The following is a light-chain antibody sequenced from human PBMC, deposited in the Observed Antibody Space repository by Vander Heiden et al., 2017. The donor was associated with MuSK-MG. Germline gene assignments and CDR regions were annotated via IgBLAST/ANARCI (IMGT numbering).Light chain of an antibody. J-gene: IGKJ2*01. CDR2: AAS. CDR3: RQYDQFPRT. CDR1: QDITND. V-gene: IGKV1-6*01. Sequence: AIQMTQSPSSLSASVGDRVTITCRASQDITNDLGWYQQKPGKAPNLLIYAASRLKSGVPSRFSGRGSGTEFTLTISSLQPEDFATYYCRQYDQFPRTFGQGIIMEI.